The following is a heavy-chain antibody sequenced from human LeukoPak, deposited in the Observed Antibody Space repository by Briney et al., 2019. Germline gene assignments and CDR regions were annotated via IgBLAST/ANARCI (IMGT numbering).Heavy chain of an antibody. V-gene: IGHV4-59*01. D-gene: IGHD1-14*01. Sequence: PSETLSLTCTVSGDSINSYYWSWIRQPTGKGLEWIGYIYYSGSTNYNPSVKSRVTISVDTSKKQFSLKLSSVIAADTAVYYCASTTDRRGQYNFDYWGQGTLVTVSS. CDR2: IYYSGST. CDR1: GDSINSYY. CDR3: ASTTDRRGQYNFDY. J-gene: IGHJ4*02.